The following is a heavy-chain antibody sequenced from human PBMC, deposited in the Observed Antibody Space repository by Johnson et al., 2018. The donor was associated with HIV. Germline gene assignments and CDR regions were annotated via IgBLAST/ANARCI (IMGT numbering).Heavy chain of an antibody. V-gene: IGHV3-30*04. D-gene: IGHD3-10*01. CDR3: AKTGDAFDI. CDR1: RFTFSSYA. Sequence: QVQLVESGGGVVQPGRSLRLSCAASRFTFSSYAMHWVRQAPGKGLEWVAVIWYDGSNKYYADSVKGRLTISRDNSRNTLYLEMNSLRAEGTAVYYCAKTGDAFDIWGQGTMVTVSS. J-gene: IGHJ3*02. CDR2: IWYDGSNK.